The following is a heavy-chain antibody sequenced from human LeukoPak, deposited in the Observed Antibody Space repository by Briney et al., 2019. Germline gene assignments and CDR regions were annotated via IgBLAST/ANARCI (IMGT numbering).Heavy chain of an antibody. CDR2: ISSSSSYI. D-gene: IGHD3-10*01. CDR1: GFTFSSYS. V-gene: IGHV3-21*01. CDR3: ARDKAVRGQQLGGDYYYYYMDV. Sequence: PGGSLRLSCAASGFTFSSYSMNWVRQAPGKGLEWVSSISSSSSYIYYADPVKGRFTISRDNAKTSLYLQMNSLRAEDTAVYYCARDKAVRGQQLGGDYYYYYMDVWGKGTTVTVSS. J-gene: IGHJ6*03.